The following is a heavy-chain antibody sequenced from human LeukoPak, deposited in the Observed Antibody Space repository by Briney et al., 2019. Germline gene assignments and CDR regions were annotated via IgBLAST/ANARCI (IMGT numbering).Heavy chain of an antibody. Sequence: GGSLRLSCAASGFTFSSYSMNWVRQAPGKGLEWVSSISSSSSYIYYADSVKGGFTICRDNAKKSVYVRMNSLRAEDTAVYYCARDSYYYGSGSLDYWGQGTLVTVSS. D-gene: IGHD3-10*01. V-gene: IGHV3-21*01. J-gene: IGHJ4*02. CDR1: GFTFSSYS. CDR3: ARDSYYYGSGSLDY. CDR2: ISSSSSYI.